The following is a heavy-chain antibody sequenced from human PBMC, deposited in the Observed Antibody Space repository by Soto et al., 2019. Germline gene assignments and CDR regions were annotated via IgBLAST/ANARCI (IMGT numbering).Heavy chain of an antibody. J-gene: IGHJ4*02. CDR1: GFTFRSYS. V-gene: IGHV3-48*01. Sequence: WGLLRLSCAASGFTFRSYSINWVRQAPGKGLEWVSYISSSSSTIYYADSVKGRFTISRDNAKNSLYLQMNSLRAEDTAVYYCAREFDSSSWYVYGYWGQGTLVTVSS. D-gene: IGHD6-13*01. CDR3: AREFDSSSWYVYGY. CDR2: ISSSSSTI.